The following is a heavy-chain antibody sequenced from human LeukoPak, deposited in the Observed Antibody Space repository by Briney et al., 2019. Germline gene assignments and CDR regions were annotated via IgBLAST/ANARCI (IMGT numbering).Heavy chain of an antibody. Sequence: GESLKISCKGSGYRFTDYWIAWVRQMPGKGLEWMGIAYPSNSETRYSPSFQGQVTISADKSISTGYLQWSSLKASDTAMYFCARHRYSGSDTQGFDYWGQGTLVTVSS. CDR2: AYPSNSET. J-gene: IGHJ4*02. V-gene: IGHV5-51*01. CDR1: GYRFTDYW. CDR3: ARHRYSGSDTQGFDY. D-gene: IGHD5-12*01.